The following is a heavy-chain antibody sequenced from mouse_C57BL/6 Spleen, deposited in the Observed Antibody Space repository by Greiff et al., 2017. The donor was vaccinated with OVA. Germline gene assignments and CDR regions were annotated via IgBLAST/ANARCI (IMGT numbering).Heavy chain of an antibody. V-gene: IGHV1-69*01. CDR1: GYTFTSYW. J-gene: IGHJ1*03. Sequence: QVQLQQPGAELVMPGASVKLSCKASGYTFTSYWMHWVKQRPGQGLEWIGEIDPSDSYTNYNQKFKGKSTLTVDKSSSTAYMQLSSLTSEDSAVYYCARSTVVAPYFDVWGTGTTVTVAS. D-gene: IGHD1-1*01. CDR2: IDPSDSYT. CDR3: ARSTVVAPYFDV.